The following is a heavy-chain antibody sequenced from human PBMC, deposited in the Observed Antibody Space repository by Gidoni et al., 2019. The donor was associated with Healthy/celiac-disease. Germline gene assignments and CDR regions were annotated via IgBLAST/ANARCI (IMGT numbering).Heavy chain of an antibody. CDR3: AKEEDIVVVVGYFDY. D-gene: IGHD2-15*01. V-gene: IGHV3-23*01. CDR1: GFTFSSYA. Sequence: EVQLLESGGGLVQPGGSLSLSCAASGFTFSSYAMSWVRQAPGKGLEWVSASSGSGGSTYYADSVKGRFTISRDNSKNTLYLQMNSLRAEDTAVYYCAKEEDIVVVVGYFDYWGQGTLVTVSS. J-gene: IGHJ4*02. CDR2: SSGSGGST.